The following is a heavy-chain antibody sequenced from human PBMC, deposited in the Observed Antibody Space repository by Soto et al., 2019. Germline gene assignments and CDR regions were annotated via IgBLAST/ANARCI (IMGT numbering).Heavy chain of an antibody. D-gene: IGHD2-15*01. CDR1: GFTFRNYA. J-gene: IGHJ6*02. CDR2: ISYDGGNK. CDR3: ARGDREDIAVVIGVRPGEYGVDV. Sequence: GGSLRLSCAASGFTFRNYAIHWVRQAQGKGLECVAVISYDGGNKFYRDYVKGRFTISRDNSKNTLYLQINSLRYEDTAVYYCARGDREDIAVVIGVRPGEYGVDVWGQGTTVTVSS. V-gene: IGHV3-30-3*01.